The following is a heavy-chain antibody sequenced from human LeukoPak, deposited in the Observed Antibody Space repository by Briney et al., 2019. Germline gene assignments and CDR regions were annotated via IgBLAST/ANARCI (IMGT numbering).Heavy chain of an antibody. CDR1: GGSIISHY. CDR3: ARGRTTYYHDSSGYYREAYDI. CDR2: MYYSGIT. D-gene: IGHD3-22*01. J-gene: IGHJ3*02. Sequence: SETLSLTCTVSGGSIISHYWSWFRQPPGQGLEWIGYMYYSGITNYNPSLESRVTISVDTSKNQISLKLSSVTAADTAVYYCARGRTTYYHDSSGYYREAYDIWGQGTVVTVSS. V-gene: IGHV4-59*11.